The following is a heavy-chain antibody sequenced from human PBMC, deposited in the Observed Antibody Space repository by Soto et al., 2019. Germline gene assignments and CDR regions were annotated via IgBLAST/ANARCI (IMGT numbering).Heavy chain of an antibody. V-gene: IGHV3-73*02. J-gene: IGHJ4*02. CDR3: TRQGSGQCRDSFDNNVDSASIDQ. Sequence: EVQLVESGGGVVQPGGSLKLSCAASGFSFIGSAMHWVRQASGNGLEWVGRSRSTTHNHATAYAASVEGRFTISRDDSTNTAYLQMNSLKTDDTAVYYCTRQGSGQCRDSFDNNVDSASIDQWGQGTLVTVSS. CDR1: GFSFIGSA. D-gene: IGHD2-15*01. CDR2: SRSTTHNHAT.